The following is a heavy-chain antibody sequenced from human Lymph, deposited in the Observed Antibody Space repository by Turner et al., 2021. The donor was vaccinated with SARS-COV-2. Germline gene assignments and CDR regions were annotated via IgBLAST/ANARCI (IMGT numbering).Heavy chain of an antibody. D-gene: IGHD3-10*01. CDR3: AKGVRGVIIPEAFDI. Sequence: EVQLLESGGGLVQPGGSLRSSCAASGFTFSSYAMSWVRQAPGKGLEWVSSISVSGGSTYYADSVKGRFTISRDNSKNTLYLQMNSLRVEDTAVYYCAKGVRGVIIPEAFDIWGQGTMVTISS. V-gene: IGHV3-23*01. CDR2: ISVSGGST. J-gene: IGHJ3*02. CDR1: GFTFSSYA.